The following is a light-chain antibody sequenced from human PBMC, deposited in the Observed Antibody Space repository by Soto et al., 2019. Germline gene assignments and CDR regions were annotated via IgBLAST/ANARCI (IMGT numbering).Light chain of an antibody. J-gene: IGKJ1*01. V-gene: IGKV3-11*01. CDR3: QQRNNWPLT. Sequence: ETVLTQSPATLSLSPGERATLSCRASQTISRDLAWYQQKPGQPPRPLICDVSNRATGVPARFSGSGSGTDFTLTISSLEPDDFAVYYCQQRNNWPLTFGQGTKVEIK. CDR2: DVS. CDR1: QTISRD.